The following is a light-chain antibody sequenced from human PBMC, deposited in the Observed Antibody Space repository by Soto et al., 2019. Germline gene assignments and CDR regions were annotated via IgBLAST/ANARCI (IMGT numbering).Light chain of an antibody. CDR2: EVS. V-gene: IGLV2-14*01. CDR3: NSYTSSNTLYV. CDR1: ISDVGDYNF. Sequence: HSALTQPASVSVSPGKSITISCTGTISDVGDYNFVSWYQQHPGKAPKLMIYEVSHRPSGVSNRFSGSKSGNTASLTISGLQADDEADYYCNSYTSSNTLYVFGTGTKVNVL. J-gene: IGLJ1*01.